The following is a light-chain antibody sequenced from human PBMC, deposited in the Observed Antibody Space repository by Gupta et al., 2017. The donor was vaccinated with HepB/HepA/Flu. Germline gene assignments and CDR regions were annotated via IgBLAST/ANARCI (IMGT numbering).Light chain of an antibody. V-gene: IGLV1-44*01. CDR3: GAWDDSLIGWV. Sequence: QSVLTQPTSASGTPGQRVTISCSGSNSNIGSNAVNWYQQLPGTAPKLLIYRNNQRPSGVPDRFSGSKSGTSASLAISGLQSEDEADYYCGAWDDSLIGWVFGGGSKVTVL. CDR2: RNN. CDR1: NSNIGSNA. J-gene: IGLJ3*02.